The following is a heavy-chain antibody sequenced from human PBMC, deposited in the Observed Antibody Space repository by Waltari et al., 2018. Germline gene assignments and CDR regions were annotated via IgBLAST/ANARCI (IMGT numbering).Heavy chain of an antibody. D-gene: IGHD4-17*01. CDR3: GRIAFGDDGGYFQY. Sequence: QVQLQELGPGLVKPSETLSLTCTVSGGAISSNYNWGWIRQPPGKGLEWVGNMQYRGSTFYNPSLESRVTISLDTSRNQFSLRLSSVYAADTAVYFCGRIAFGDDGGYFQYWGQGTLVTVSS. J-gene: IGHJ1*01. V-gene: IGHV4-39*01. CDR1: GGAISSNYN. CDR2: MQYRGST.